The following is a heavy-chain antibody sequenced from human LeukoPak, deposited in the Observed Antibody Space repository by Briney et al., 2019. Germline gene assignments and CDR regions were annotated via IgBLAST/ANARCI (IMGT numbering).Heavy chain of an antibody. CDR3: ARDKEQSNALDI. J-gene: IGHJ3*02. D-gene: IGHD6-19*01. CDR1: GGSISGYY. V-gene: IGHV4-59*01. Sequence: PSETLSLTCTVSGGSISGYYWNWIRQPPGKGLEWIGYIYYSGVTNYNPSLKSRVTISVDTSKNQFSLNLSSVTAADTAVYYCARDKEQSNALDIWGQGTMVTVSP. CDR2: IYYSGVT.